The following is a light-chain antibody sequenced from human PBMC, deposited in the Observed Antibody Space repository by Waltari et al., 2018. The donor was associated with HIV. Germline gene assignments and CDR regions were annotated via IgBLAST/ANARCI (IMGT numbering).Light chain of an antibody. CDR2: DAS. CDR3: QQLSSFPLT. Sequence: DIQMTQSPSSLSASVGDRVSITCRPSQAVANKVIWFQQKPGKAPKLLIYDASRLPSGVPSRFSGSGSGTDFTLSINDVQPDDFASYFCQQLSSFPLTFGPGTRVDVK. J-gene: IGKJ3*01. V-gene: IGKV1-39*01. CDR1: QAVANK.